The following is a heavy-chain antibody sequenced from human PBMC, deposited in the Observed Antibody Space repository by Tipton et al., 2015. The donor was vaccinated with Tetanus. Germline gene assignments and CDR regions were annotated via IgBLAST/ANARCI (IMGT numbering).Heavy chain of an antibody. CDR3: ARRRSASLSGSYHWYFDI. D-gene: IGHD1-26*01. V-gene: IGHV5-51*01. CDR1: GYNFTHYS. J-gene: IGHJ2*01. CDR2: IDPRASET. Sequence: QLVQSGAEVKKPGESLKISCRGSGYNFTHYSIGWVRQMPGKGLEWVGIIDPRASETFHGHATISADKSISTARLRWSSLEASDTATYYCARRRSASLSGSYHWYFDIWGRGALVIVSS.